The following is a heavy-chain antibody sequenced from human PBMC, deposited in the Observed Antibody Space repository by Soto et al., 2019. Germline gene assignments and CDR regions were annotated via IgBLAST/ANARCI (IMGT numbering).Heavy chain of an antibody. D-gene: IGHD3-9*01. J-gene: IGHJ5*02. Sequence: GGSLRLSCAASGFTFSSYAMSWVRQAPGKGLEWVSAISGSGGSTYYADSVKGRFTISRDNSKNTLYLQMNSLKAEDTAVYYCAKDLYDILTGYFGSAWFDPWGQGTLVTVSS. CDR1: GFTFSSYA. V-gene: IGHV3-23*01. CDR3: AKDLYDILTGYFGSAWFDP. CDR2: ISGSGGST.